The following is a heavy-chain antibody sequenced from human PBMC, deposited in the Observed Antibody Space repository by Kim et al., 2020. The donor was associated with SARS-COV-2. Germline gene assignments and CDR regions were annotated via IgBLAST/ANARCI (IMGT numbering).Heavy chain of an antibody. V-gene: IGHV3-15*01. D-gene: IGHD3-3*01. Sequence: GGSLRLSCAASGFTFSNAWMSWVRQAPGKGLEWVGRIKSKTDGGTTDYAAPVKGRFTISRDDSKNTLYLQMNSLKTEDTAVYYCTTDYKDGTYYDFWSGFYYYYGMDVWGQGTTVTVSS. J-gene: IGHJ6*02. CDR1: GFTFSNAW. CDR3: TTDYKDGTYYDFWSGFYYYYGMDV. CDR2: IKSKTDGGTT.